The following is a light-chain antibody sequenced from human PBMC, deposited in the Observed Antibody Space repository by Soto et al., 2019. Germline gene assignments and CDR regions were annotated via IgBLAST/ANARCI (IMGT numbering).Light chain of an antibody. V-gene: IGKV1-39*01. J-gene: IGKJ1*01. Sequence: DIQMTQSPSSLSASVGDRVTITCRASQSISSYLNWYQQKPGKAPKLLIYAASSLQSGVPSRFNGSRSGTDFTLTISSLQPEDFATYYCQQSYSTPWTFGQGTKVDIK. CDR3: QQSYSTPWT. CDR1: QSISSY. CDR2: AAS.